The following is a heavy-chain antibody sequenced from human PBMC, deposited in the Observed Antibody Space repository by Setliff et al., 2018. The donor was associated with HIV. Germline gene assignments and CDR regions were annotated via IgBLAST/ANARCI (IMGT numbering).Heavy chain of an antibody. J-gene: IGHJ4*02. D-gene: IGHD3-3*01. CDR3: ASLTTDRFLEWLFVY. CDR1: GGSISSSSYY. CDR2: IYYSGST. V-gene: IGHV4-39*01. Sequence: TSETLSLTCTVSGGSISSSSYYWGWIRQPPGNGLEWIGSIYYSGSTYYNPSLKTRVTISVDTSKNQFSLKLSSVTAADTAVYYCASLTTDRFLEWLFVYWGQGTLVTVSS.